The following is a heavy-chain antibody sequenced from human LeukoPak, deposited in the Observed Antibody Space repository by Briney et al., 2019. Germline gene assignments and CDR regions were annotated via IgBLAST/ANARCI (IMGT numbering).Heavy chain of an antibody. J-gene: IGHJ4*02. Sequence: GGSLRLSCAASGFTFSSYAMTWVRQAPGKGLEWVSAISGGSGSTYYADSVKGRFTISRDNSKNTLYLQMNSLRAEDTAVYYCAQDRNSGWYWDFDYWGQGTLVTVSS. CDR2: ISGGSGST. CDR3: AQDRNSGWYWDFDY. CDR1: GFTFSSYA. V-gene: IGHV3-23*01. D-gene: IGHD6-19*01.